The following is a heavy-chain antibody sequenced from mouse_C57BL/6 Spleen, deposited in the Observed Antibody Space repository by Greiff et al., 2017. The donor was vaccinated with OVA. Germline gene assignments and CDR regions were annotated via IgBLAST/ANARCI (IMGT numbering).Heavy chain of an antibody. J-gene: IGHJ3*01. D-gene: IGHD2-4*01. CDR1: GYAFTNYL. CDR2: INPGSGGT. V-gene: IGHV1-54*01. CDR3: ARGDDYLAY. Sequence: VKLMESGAELVRPGTSVKVSCKASGYAFTNYLIEWVKQRPGQGLEWIGVINPGSGGTNYNEKFKGKATLTADKSSSTAYMQLSSLTSEDSAVYFCARGDDYLAYWGQGTLVTVSA.